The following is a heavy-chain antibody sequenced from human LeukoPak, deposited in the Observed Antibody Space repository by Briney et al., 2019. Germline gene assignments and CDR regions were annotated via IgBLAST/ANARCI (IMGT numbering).Heavy chain of an antibody. CDR1: GFTVNSNY. D-gene: IGHD3-3*01. V-gene: IGHV3-66*02. Sequence: PGGSLRLSCAASGFTVNSNYMSWVRQAPGKGLEWVSVIYSGGSTYYADSVKGRFTISRDNSKNTLYLQMNSLRAEDTAVYYCARDSGAYYDFWSGYYNNYYYYYMDVWGKGTTVTVSS. J-gene: IGHJ6*03. CDR2: IYSGGST. CDR3: ARDSGAYYDFWSGYYNNYYYYYMDV.